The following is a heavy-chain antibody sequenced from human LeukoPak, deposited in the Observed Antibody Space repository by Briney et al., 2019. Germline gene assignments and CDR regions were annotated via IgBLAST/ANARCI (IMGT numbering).Heavy chain of an antibody. CDR1: AASISNYY. CDR3: VSPCSGYRYTFDY. Sequence: PSETLSLTCAVSAASISNYYWSWIRQAPGKGLEWIGYISTSGSTNYNPSLKSRVSISLDTSKNRFSLNLNFVTAADTAVYYCVSPCSGYRYTFDYWGQGALVTVSS. CDR2: ISTSGST. V-gene: IGHV4-4*09. D-gene: IGHD3-22*01. J-gene: IGHJ4*02.